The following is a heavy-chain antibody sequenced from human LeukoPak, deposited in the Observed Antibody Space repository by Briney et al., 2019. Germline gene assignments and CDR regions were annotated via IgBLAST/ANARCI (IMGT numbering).Heavy chain of an antibody. CDR3: ARRGYSSSWYGGNIYYYYYMDV. J-gene: IGHJ6*03. V-gene: IGHV4-39*07. CDR2: IYYSGST. CDR1: GGSISSSSYY. Sequence: SETLSLTCTVSGGSISSSSYYWGWIRQPPGKGLEWIGSIYYSGSTYYNPSLKSRVTISVDTSKNQFSLKLSSVTAADTAVYYCARRGYSSSWYGGNIYYYYYMDVWGKGTTVTVSS. D-gene: IGHD6-13*01.